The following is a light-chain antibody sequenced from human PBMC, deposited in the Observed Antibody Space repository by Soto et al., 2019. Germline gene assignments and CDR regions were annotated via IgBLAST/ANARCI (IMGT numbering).Light chain of an antibody. CDR1: QSFNIY. V-gene: IGKV3-11*01. CDR3: QQRSNWPIN. J-gene: IGKJ5*01. CDR2: GAS. Sequence: EIVMTQSPATLSVSPGEIATLSCSSSQSFNIYLAWYHQKPGQAPRLLIFGASSRATVIPARFSGSGSGTDFTLTISSLEPEDFAVYYCQQRSNWPINCGQGTRRQIK.